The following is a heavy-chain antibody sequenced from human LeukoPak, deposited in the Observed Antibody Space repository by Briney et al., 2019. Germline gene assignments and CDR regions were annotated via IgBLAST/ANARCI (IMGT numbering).Heavy chain of an antibody. Sequence: SEALSLTCTVSGGSISSCYWSWIRQPAGKGLEWIGRIYTSGSTNSNPSLKSRVTMSVDTSKNQFSLKLSSVTAADTAVYYCARDQGHYDFWSGNYYMDVWGKGTTVTVSS. J-gene: IGHJ6*03. CDR1: GGSISSCY. CDR2: IYTSGST. CDR3: ARDQGHYDFWSGNYYMDV. D-gene: IGHD3-3*01. V-gene: IGHV4-4*07.